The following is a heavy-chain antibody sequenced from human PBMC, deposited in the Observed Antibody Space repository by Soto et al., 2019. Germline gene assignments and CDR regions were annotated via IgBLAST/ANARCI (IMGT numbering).Heavy chain of an antibody. CDR3: AGPRGRVSGRVFEI. J-gene: IGHJ3*02. CDR2: IKEDGSEK. V-gene: IGHV3-7*04. D-gene: IGHD3-10*01. Sequence: PGGSLRLSCITSGFTFSSYWMSWLRQAPGKGLEWVANIKEDGSEKYYVDSVKGRFTISRDNAKNSLYLQMNSLRDEDTAVYYCAGPRGRVSGRVFEIWGKGTMVPVS. CDR1: GFTFSSYW.